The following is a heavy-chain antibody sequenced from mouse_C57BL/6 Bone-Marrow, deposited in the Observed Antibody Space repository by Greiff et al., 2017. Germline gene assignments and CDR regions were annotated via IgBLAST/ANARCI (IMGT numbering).Heavy chain of an antibody. CDR2: IYPGNSET. CDR1: GYTFTSYW. J-gene: IGHJ4*01. Sequence: VQLQQPGTVLARPGASVKMSCKTSGYTFTSYWMHWVKQRPGQGLEWIGAIYPGNSETSYTQKFKGKAKLTAVTSASTASMELSSLTNEDSAVYDVTKEGSYSNSGAMDYWGQGTTVTVSS. D-gene: IGHD2-5*01. CDR3: TKEGSYSNSGAMDY. V-gene: IGHV1-5*01.